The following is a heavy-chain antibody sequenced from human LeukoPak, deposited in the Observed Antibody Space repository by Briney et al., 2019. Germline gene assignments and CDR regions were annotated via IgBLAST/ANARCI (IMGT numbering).Heavy chain of an antibody. CDR3: ARGAARRTVNFDY. Sequence: GGSLRLSCTASGFSFSNYNMNWVRQAPGEGPEWISYITFSSSVKQYADPVKGRFTVSRDNAKNSLYLQMNSLRAEDTAVYYCARGAARRTVNFDYWGQGTLVTVSS. D-gene: IGHD6-6*01. CDR2: ITFSSSVK. J-gene: IGHJ4*02. V-gene: IGHV3-48*04. CDR1: GFSFSNYN.